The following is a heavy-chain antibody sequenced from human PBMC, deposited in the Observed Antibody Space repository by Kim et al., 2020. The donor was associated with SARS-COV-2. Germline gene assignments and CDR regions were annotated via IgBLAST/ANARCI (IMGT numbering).Heavy chain of an antibody. CDR2: IYYSGST. CDR1: GGSISSSSYY. D-gene: IGHD2-15*01. Sequence: SETLSPTCTVSGGSISSSSYYWGWIRQPPGKGLEWIGSIYYSGSTYYNPSLKSRVTISVDTSKNQFSLKLSSVTAADTAVYYCARKGMKDIVVVVAATRSGNWFDPWGQGTLVTVSS. V-gene: IGHV4-39*01. J-gene: IGHJ5*02. CDR3: ARKGMKDIVVVVAATRSGNWFDP.